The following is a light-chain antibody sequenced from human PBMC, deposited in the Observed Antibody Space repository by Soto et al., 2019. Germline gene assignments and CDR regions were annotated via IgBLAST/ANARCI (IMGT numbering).Light chain of an antibody. J-gene: IGLJ3*02. CDR3: GTWNSSLTAGV. V-gene: IGLV1-51*01. CDR2: DNS. CDR1: SSNIENYY. Sequence: QSVLTQPPSVSAAPGQKVTISCSGSSSNIENYYVSWYQQLPGTAPKLLIYDNSKRPSGIPDRFSGSKSGTSATLGITGLQTGDEADYYCGTWNSSLTAGVFGGGTKLTVL.